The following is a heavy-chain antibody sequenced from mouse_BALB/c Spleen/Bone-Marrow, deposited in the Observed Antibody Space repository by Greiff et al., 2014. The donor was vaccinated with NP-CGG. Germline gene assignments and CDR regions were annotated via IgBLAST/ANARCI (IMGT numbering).Heavy chain of an antibody. CDR2: IDPPDSET. CDR3: ARTAY. V-gene: IGHV1-69*02. Sequence: QVHVKQSGAELVKPGAPVKLSCKASGYTFTDYWMNWVKQRPGRGLEWIGRIDPPDSETHYNQKFKDKATLTVDKSSTTAYIQLSNLTSEDSAVYYCARTAYWGQGTLVTVSA. J-gene: IGHJ3*01. CDR1: GYTFTDYW.